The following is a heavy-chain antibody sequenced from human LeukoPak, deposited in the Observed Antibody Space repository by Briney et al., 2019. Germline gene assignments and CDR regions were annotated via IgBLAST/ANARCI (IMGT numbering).Heavy chain of an antibody. CDR3: TTHPAYGYLDY. V-gene: IGHV3-15*01. J-gene: IGHJ4*02. CDR2: IKSKTDGGTT. Sequence: GGSLRLSCAASGFTFTSYAMSWVRQAPGKGLEWVGRIKSKTDGGTTDYAAPVKGRFTISRDDSKNTLYLQMNSLKTEDTAVYYCTTHPAYGYLDYWGQGTLVTVSS. D-gene: IGHD4-17*01. CDR1: GFTFTSYA.